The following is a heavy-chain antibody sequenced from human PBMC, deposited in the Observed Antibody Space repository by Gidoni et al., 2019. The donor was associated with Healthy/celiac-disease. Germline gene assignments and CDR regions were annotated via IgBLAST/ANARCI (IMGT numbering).Heavy chain of an antibody. D-gene: IGHD6-19*01. CDR2: IYHSGST. CDR3: AIINIAVAGKGPHWFDP. J-gene: IGHJ5*02. CDR1: GCSISSSHW. Sequence: QVQLQESGPGLVKPSGTLSLTCAVSGCSISSSHWWSWVRQSPGKGLEWIGEIYHSGSTNYNPALKSRVTRAVDKSKNQLSLKLRAVTAADTAVDDCAIINIAVAGKGPHWFDPWGQGTLVTVSS. V-gene: IGHV4-4*02.